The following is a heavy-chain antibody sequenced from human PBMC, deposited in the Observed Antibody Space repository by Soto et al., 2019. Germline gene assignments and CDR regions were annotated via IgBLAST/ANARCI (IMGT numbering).Heavy chain of an antibody. CDR1: GFTFSSYE. CDR3: ARGLMGGMDV. V-gene: IGHV3-48*03. CDR2: ISSSGSTI. J-gene: IGHJ6*02. Sequence: SGGSLRLSCAASGFTFSSYEMNWVRQAPGKGLEWVSYISSSGSTIYYADSVKGRFTISRDNAKNSLYLQMNRLRAEDTAVYYCARGLMGGMDVWGQGTTVTVS.